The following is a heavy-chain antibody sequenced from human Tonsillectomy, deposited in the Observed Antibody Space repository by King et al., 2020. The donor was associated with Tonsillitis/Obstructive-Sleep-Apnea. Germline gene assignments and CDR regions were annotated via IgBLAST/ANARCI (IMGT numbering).Heavy chain of an antibody. D-gene: IGHD2-15*01. CDR1: GFTFSSYG. J-gene: IGHJ3*02. CDR2: IWYDGCNK. Sequence: VQLVESGGGVVQPGRSLRLSCAASGFTFSSYGMHWVRQAPGKGLEWVAVIWYDGCNKYYADSVKGRFTISRDISKNTLYLQMHSLRAEDTAVYYCARDVSGGNNAFDIWGQGTMVTVSS. V-gene: IGHV3-33*01. CDR3: ARDVSGGNNAFDI.